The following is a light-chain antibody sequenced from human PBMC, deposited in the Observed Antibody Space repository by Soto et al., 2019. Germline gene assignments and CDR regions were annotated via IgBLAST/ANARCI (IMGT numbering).Light chain of an antibody. V-gene: IGLV9-49*01. Sequence: QSVLTQPPSASASLGASVTLTCTLSSGYSNYKVDWYQQRPGKGPRFVMRVGTGGIVGSKGDGIPDRFSVLGSGLNRYLTIKNIQEEDESDCHCGADQGSGSNFPLVFGGGTKLTVL. CDR3: GADQGSGSNFPLV. CDR1: SGYSNYK. CDR2: VGTGGIVG. J-gene: IGLJ3*02.